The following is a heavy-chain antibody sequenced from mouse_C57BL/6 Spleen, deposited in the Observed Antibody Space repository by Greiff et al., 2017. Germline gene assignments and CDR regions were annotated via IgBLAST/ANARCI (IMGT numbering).Heavy chain of an antibody. CDR1: GYTFTTYP. CDR2: FHPYNDDT. CDR3: ARRGDSSGPWFAY. Sequence: QVQLKASGAELVKPGASVRMSCKASGYTFTTYPIEWMKQNHGKSLEWIGNFHPYNDDTKYNEKFKGKATLTVEKSSSTVYLELSRLTSDDSAVYYCARRGDSSGPWFAYWGQGTLVTVSA. V-gene: IGHV1-47*01. J-gene: IGHJ3*01. D-gene: IGHD3-2*02.